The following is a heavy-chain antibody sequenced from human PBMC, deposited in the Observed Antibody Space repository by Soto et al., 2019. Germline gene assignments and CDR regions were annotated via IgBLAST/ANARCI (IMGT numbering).Heavy chain of an antibody. CDR3: ARHGLYSSSWYPPDY. Sequence: QLQLQESGPGLVKPSETLSLTCTVSGGSISSSTYYWGWIRQPPGKGLEWIGSIYYSGSTYYNPSLKSRVTISVDTSRNQFSLKLSSVTAADTAVYYCARHGLYSSSWYPPDYWGQGTLVTVSS. J-gene: IGHJ4*02. V-gene: IGHV4-39*01. CDR2: IYYSGST. D-gene: IGHD6-13*01. CDR1: GGSISSSTYY.